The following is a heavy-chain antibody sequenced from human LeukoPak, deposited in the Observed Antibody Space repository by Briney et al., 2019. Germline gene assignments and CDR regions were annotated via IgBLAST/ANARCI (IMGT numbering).Heavy chain of an antibody. CDR2: IYYSGST. J-gene: IGHJ4*02. CDR3: ARPIYDSSGYSPFDY. Sequence: SETLSLTCTVSGGSISSSSYYWGWIRQPPGKGLEWIGSIYYSGSTYYNPSLKSRVTISVDTSKNQFSLKLSSVTAADTAVYYCARPIYDSSGYSPFDYWGQGTLVTVSS. CDR1: GGSISSSSYY. D-gene: IGHD3-22*01. V-gene: IGHV4-39*01.